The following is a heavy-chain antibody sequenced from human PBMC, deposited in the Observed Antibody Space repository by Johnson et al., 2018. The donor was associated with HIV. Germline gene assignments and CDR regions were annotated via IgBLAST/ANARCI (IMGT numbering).Heavy chain of an antibody. V-gene: IGHV3-30*02. CDR1: GFTFSSYG. CDR2: IRYDGSNK. J-gene: IGHJ3*02. CDR3: ARGAQGVPWFREWSYAFDI. Sequence: QVQLVEYGGGVVQPGGSLRLSCAASGFTFSSYGMHWVRQAPGKGLEWVAFIRYDGSNKYYADSVKGRFTISRDNSKNTLYLQMNSLRAEDTAVYYCARGAQGVPWFREWSYAFDIWGQGTMVTVSS. D-gene: IGHD3-10*01.